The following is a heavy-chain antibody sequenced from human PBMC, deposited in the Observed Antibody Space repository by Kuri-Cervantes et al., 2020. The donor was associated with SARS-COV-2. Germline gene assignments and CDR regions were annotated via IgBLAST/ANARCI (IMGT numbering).Heavy chain of an antibody. J-gene: IGHJ6*02. CDR3: ARDTGTYCSDISCYGNYYYYGMDV. D-gene: IGHD2-2*01. Sequence: SETLSLTCTVSGGSISSYYWSWIRQPPGKGLEWIGYISYSGNTNYNPSLKSRVTISVDTSKNQFSLRLSSVTAADTAVYYCARDTGTYCSDISCYGNYYYYGMDVWGQGTTVTVSS. CDR1: GGSISSYY. CDR2: ISYSGNT. V-gene: IGHV4-59*01.